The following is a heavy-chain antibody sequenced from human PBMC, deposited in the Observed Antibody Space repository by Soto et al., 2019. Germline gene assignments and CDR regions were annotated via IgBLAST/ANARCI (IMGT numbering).Heavy chain of an antibody. CDR1: GFTFSSYS. CDR3: AREAMIVVVDAFDI. V-gene: IGHV3-48*02. D-gene: IGHD3-22*01. CDR2: ISSSSSTI. Sequence: LSLTCAASGFTFSSYSMNWVRQAPGKGLEWVSYISSSSSTIYYADSVKGRFTISRDNAKNSLYLQMNSLRDEDTAVYYCAREAMIVVVDAFDIWGQGTMVTVSS. J-gene: IGHJ3*02.